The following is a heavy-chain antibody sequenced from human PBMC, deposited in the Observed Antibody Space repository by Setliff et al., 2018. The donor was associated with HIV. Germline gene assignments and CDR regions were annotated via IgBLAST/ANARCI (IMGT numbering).Heavy chain of an antibody. Sequence: PSETLSLTCTVYGGSFSNYYTNWIRQPPGKGLEWIGELSPSGTTRSNPSLQSRVTISLDTSNNQFSLKLTSVTAADTAVYYCARVRLELRQYWFDSWGQGRPVTVSS. CDR2: LSPSGTT. J-gene: IGHJ5*01. CDR1: GGSFSNYY. D-gene: IGHD1-7*01. V-gene: IGHV4-34*01. CDR3: ARVRLELRQYWFDS.